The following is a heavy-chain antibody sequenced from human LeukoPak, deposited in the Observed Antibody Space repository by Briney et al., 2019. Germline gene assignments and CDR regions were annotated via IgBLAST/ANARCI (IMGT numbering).Heavy chain of an antibody. D-gene: IGHD2-2*02. CDR1: GGTFISYD. J-gene: IGHJ5*02. Sequence: SVKVSCKASGGTFISYDISWVRQAPGQGLEWMGGIIPIFGTANYAQKFQGRVTITADESTSTAYMELSSLSSEDTAVYYCASGGRPMEYQLLYLAWFDPWGQGTLVTVSS. CDR3: ASGGRPMEYQLLYLAWFDP. V-gene: IGHV1-69*01. CDR2: IIPIFGTA.